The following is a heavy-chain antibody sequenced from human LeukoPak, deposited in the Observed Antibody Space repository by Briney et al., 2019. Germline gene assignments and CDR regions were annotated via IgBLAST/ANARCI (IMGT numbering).Heavy chain of an antibody. Sequence: GGSLRLPCAASGFSFSHYSMTWARQASGKGLEWISYIGVGGRPTNYADSVKARFTISRDDAQNSLYLQMNSLRAEDTAVYYCAKNTWKSSDSGRGRMDVWGQGTTVTVSS. CDR1: GFSFSHYS. CDR2: IGVGGRPT. CDR3: AKNTWKSSDSGRGRMDV. J-gene: IGHJ6*02. D-gene: IGHD3-10*01. V-gene: IGHV3-48*01.